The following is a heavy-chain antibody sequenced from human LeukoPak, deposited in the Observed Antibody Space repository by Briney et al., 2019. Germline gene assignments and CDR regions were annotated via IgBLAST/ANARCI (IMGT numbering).Heavy chain of an antibody. Sequence: GASVKVSCKASGGTFSSYAISWVRQAPGQGLEWMGGIIPIFGTANYAQKFQGRVTITADKSTSTAYMELSSLRSEDTAVYYCARGESYDILTGYYSWGQGTLVTVPS. D-gene: IGHD3-9*01. CDR2: IIPIFGTA. J-gene: IGHJ4*02. CDR1: GGTFSSYA. V-gene: IGHV1-69*06. CDR3: ARGESYDILTGYYS.